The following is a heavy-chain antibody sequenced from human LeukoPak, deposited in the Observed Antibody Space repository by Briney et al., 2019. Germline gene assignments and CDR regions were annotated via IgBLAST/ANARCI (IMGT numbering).Heavy chain of an antibody. J-gene: IGHJ4*02. Sequence: GGSLRLSCAASGFTFSSYSMNWVRQAPGKGLEWVSSISSSSYIYYADSVKGRFTISRDNAKNSLYLQMNSLRAEDTAVYYCARDHGDILTGYTYYFDYWGQGTLVTVSS. D-gene: IGHD3-9*01. V-gene: IGHV3-21*01. CDR1: GFTFSSYS. CDR3: ARDHGDILTGYTYYFDY. CDR2: ISSSSYI.